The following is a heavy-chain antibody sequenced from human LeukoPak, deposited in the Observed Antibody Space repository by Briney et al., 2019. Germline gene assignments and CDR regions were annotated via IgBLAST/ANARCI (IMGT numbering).Heavy chain of an antibody. CDR2: IYYSGST. J-gene: IGHJ6*02. CDR1: GGSISSYY. CDR3: ARGATYCSSTSCYGHKWCYYYGMDV. Sequence: KPSETLSLTCTVSGGSISSYYWSWIRQPPGKGLEWIGYIYYSGSTNYNPSLKSRVTISVDTSKNQFSLKLSSVTAADTAVYYCARGATYCSSTSCYGHKWCYYYGMDVWGQGTTVTVSS. V-gene: IGHV4-59*01. D-gene: IGHD2-2*01.